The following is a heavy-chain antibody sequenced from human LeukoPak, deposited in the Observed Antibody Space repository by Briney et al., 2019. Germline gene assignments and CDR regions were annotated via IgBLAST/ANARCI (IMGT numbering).Heavy chain of an antibody. V-gene: IGHV3-23*01. CDR3: AKAQVGAILPAFDI. J-gene: IGHJ3*02. CDR1: GFTFSSCA. Sequence: GGSLRLSCAASGFTFSSCAMNWVRQAPGKGLEWVSAITGSGGSTYYADSVKGRFTISRDNSKNTLYLQMTRLRAADTAVYYCAKAQVGAILPAFDIWGQGTMVTVSS. CDR2: ITGSGGST. D-gene: IGHD1-26*01.